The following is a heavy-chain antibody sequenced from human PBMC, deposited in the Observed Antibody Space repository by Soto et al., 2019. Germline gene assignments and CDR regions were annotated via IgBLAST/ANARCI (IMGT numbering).Heavy chain of an antibody. CDR3: ARSRGTGTTFDY. CDR2: IYYSGTT. CDR1: GASISNSY. V-gene: IGHV4-59*01. D-gene: IGHD1-1*01. Sequence: SETLSLTCTVSGASISNSYWSWIRQSPGKRLEWIGHIYYSGTTNYNPSLESRVTISVDTSKNQFSLELSFVTAADTAVYYCARSRGTGTTFDYWGQGILVTVSS. J-gene: IGHJ4*02.